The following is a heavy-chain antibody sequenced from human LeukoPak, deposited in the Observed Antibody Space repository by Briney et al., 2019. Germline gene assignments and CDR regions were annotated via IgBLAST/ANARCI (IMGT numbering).Heavy chain of an antibody. Sequence: ASVKVSCKASGYTFTSYYMHWARQAPGQGLEWMGIINPSGGSTGYAQKFQGRVTMTRDMSTSTVYMELSSLRSEDTAVYYCARDWSDNWFDPWGQGTLVTVSS. D-gene: IGHD3-3*01. CDR1: GYTFTSYY. CDR3: ARDWSDNWFDP. CDR2: INPSGGST. V-gene: IGHV1-46*01. J-gene: IGHJ5*02.